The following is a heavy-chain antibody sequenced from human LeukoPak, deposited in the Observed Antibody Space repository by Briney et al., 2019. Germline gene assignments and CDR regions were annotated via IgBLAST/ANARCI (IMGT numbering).Heavy chain of an antibody. D-gene: IGHD6-13*01. CDR1: GFTFSDYY. CDR3: ARISETAIIEAAEDL. CDR2: ISRNSRTT. V-gene: IGHV3-11*01. Sequence: GGSLRLSCAASGFTFSDYYMSWIRQAPGEGLEWLSYISRNSRTTFYAESVKGRFTISRDNAKNSLYLQLNSLKADDTAVYYCARISETAIIEAAEDLWGQGALVTVSS. J-gene: IGHJ4*02.